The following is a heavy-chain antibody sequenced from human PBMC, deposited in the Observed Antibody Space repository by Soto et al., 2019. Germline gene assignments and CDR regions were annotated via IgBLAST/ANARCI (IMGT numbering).Heavy chain of an antibody. CDR1: GFTFSSYA. V-gene: IGHV3-23*01. D-gene: IGHD3-16*01. CDR2: FSGSGDST. Sequence: EVQLLESGGGLVQPGGSLRLSCAASGFTFSSYAMSWVRQAPGNGLEWVSGFSGSGDSTYNAVSVKGRFTISRDNSKNTLYLQMNSLRAEHTAVYYGAKDITFGEVIAESGMDVWGQGNRVTVSS. J-gene: IGHJ6*02. CDR3: AKDITFGEVIAESGMDV.